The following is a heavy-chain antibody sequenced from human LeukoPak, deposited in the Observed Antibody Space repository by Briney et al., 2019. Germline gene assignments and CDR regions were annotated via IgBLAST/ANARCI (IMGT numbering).Heavy chain of an antibody. CDR1: GGTFSSYA. CDR2: IIPIFGTA. CDR3: ARDRAYIVATRFWFDP. D-gene: IGHD5-12*01. J-gene: IGHJ5*02. V-gene: IGHV1-69*01. Sequence: SVKVSCKASGGTFSSYAISWVRQAPGQGLEWMGGIIPIFGTANYAQKFQGRVTITADESTSTAYMELSSLRSEDTAVYYCARDRAYIVATRFWFDPWGQGTLVAVSS.